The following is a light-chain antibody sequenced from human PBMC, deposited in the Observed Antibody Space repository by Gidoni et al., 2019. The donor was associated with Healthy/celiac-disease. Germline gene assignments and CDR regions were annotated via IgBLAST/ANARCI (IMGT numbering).Light chain of an antibody. Sequence: IVLSQSPGTLSLSPGERATLSCTASQSVSSSYLAWYQQKPGQAPRLLIYGASSRATGIPDRFSGSGSGTDVTLTISRLEPEDFAVYYCQQYGSSPLITFGQGTRLEIK. CDR1: QSVSSSY. CDR3: QQYGSSPLIT. CDR2: GAS. V-gene: IGKV3-20*01. J-gene: IGKJ5*01.